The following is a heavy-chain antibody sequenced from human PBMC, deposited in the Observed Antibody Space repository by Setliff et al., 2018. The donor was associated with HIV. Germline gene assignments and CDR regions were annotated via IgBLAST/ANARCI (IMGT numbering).Heavy chain of an antibody. V-gene: IGHV3-21*01. CDR2: ISSTGTYI. D-gene: IGHD2-15*01. CDR1: GFNFSSHT. CDR3: AGPTNIDTLCYGSQTFYMYYYGLDV. Sequence: GGSLRLSCAASGFNFSSHTMNWIRQAPGKGLEWVSSISSTGTYIYYADSMKGRFTISRDNAKNSLYLQMNSLRADDTAVYFCAGPTNIDTLCYGSQTFYMYYYGLDVWGQGTTVTVSS. J-gene: IGHJ6*02.